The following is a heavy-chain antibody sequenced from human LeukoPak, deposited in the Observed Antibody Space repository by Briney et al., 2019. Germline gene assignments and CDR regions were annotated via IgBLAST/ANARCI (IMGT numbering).Heavy chain of an antibody. D-gene: IGHD5/OR15-5a*01. Sequence: GGSLRLSCAASGFTFSSYNMNWVRQAPGKGLEWVSSISSSGSYMFYADSVKGRFTISRDNAKNSLYLQMNSLRAEDTAVYYCTRDKIVSTVWGRWFDTWGQGTLVTVSS. CDR1: GFTFSSYN. CDR2: ISSSGSYM. CDR3: TRDKIVSTVWGRWFDT. J-gene: IGHJ5*02. V-gene: IGHV3-21*01.